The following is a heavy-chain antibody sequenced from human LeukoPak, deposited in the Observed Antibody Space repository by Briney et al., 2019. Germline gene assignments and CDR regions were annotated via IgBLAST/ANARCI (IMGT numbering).Heavy chain of an antibody. Sequence: GGSLRLSCAASGFTFSSYWMHWVRQAPGKGLVWVSRINSDGSSTTYADSVKGRFTISRDNAKNTLYLQMNSLRAVDTAVYYCARDPAPSGWYDYWGQGTLVTVSS. J-gene: IGHJ4*02. D-gene: IGHD6-19*01. V-gene: IGHV3-74*01. CDR2: INSDGSST. CDR1: GFTFSSYW. CDR3: ARDPAPSGWYDY.